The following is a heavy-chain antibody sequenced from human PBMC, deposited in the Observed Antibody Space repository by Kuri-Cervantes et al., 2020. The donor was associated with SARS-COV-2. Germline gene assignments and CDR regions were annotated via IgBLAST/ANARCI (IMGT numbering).Heavy chain of an antibody. Sequence: SETLSLTCTVSGGSISSYYWSWIRQPPGKGLEWIGYIYYSGSTNYNPSLKSRVTISVDTSKNQFSLKLSSVTAADTAVYYCARLKRGSNWFDPWGQGTLVTVSS. CDR3: ARLKRGSNWFDP. V-gene: IGHV4-59*08. J-gene: IGHJ5*02. D-gene: IGHD2-15*01. CDR2: IYYSGST. CDR1: GGSISSYY.